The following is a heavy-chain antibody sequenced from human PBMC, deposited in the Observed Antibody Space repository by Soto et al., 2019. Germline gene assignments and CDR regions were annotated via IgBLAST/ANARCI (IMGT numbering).Heavy chain of an antibody. D-gene: IGHD6-13*01. CDR3: ARVRGSSWYKGEFDY. CDR2: IYYSGST. Sequence: SETLSLTCTVSGGSISSGGYYWSWIRQHPGKGLEWIGYIYYSGSTYYNPSLKSRVTISVDTSKNQFSLKLSSVTAADTAVYYCARVRGSSWYKGEFDYWGQGTLVTVSS. J-gene: IGHJ4*02. CDR1: GGSISSGGYY. V-gene: IGHV4-31*03.